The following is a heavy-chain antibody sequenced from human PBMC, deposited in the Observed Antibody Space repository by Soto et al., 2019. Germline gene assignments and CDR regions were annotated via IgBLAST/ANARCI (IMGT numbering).Heavy chain of an antibody. CDR2: ISWNSGSI. D-gene: IGHD6-19*01. V-gene: IGHV3-9*01. J-gene: IGHJ1*01. Sequence: GGSLRLSCAASGFTFDDYAMHWVRQAPGKGLEWVSGISWNSGSIGYADSVKGRFTISRDNAKNSLYLQMNSLRAEDTALYYCAKDRGAVAGKYFQHWGQGTLVTVSS. CDR1: GFTFDDYA. CDR3: AKDRGAVAGKYFQH.